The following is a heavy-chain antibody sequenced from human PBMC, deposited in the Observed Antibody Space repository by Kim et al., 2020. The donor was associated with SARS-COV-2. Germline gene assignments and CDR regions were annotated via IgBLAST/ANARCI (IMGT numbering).Heavy chain of an antibody. CDR2: INTNSGGT. CDR3: ARRLVLIDLDS. V-gene: IGHV1-2*02. D-gene: IGHD2-2*01. J-gene: IGHJ4*02. Sequence: ASVKVSCKASGYTFTDYYMHWVRQAPGQGLEWMGWINTNSGGTYCAQKFQGRITMTRDTSINTVYMELNGLRSDDTAMYYCARRLVLIDLDSWGQGTLVTVSS. CDR1: GYTFTDYY.